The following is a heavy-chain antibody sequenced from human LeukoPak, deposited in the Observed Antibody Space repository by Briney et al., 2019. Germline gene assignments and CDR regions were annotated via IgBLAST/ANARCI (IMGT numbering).Heavy chain of an antibody. CDR3: ARLAVSGQRDY. D-gene: IGHD6-19*01. J-gene: IGHJ4*02. Sequence: ASVTVSCNPYGGTFSSQAISWVRQAPGQGLEWMEEIIPTSGAANFAQKFQGRLSITVDESSTTAYMEVASLTSDDTAVCYCARLAVSGQRDYWGQGTLVTVSS. V-gene: IGHV1-69*01. CDR1: GGTFSSQA. CDR2: IIPTSGAA.